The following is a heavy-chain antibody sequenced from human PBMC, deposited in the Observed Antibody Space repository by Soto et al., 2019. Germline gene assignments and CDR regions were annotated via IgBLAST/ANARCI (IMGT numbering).Heavy chain of an antibody. CDR3: ARRKRAYYDSSGLDY. CDR1: GYTFTSYG. J-gene: IGHJ4*02. D-gene: IGHD3-22*01. V-gene: IGHV1-18*04. CDR2: ISAYNGNT. Sequence: ASVKASCKASGYTFTSYGISWVRQAPGQGLEWMGWISAYNGNTNYAQKLQGRVTMTTDTSTSTAYMELRSLRSDDTAVYYCARRKRAYYDSSGLDYWGQGTLVTVSS.